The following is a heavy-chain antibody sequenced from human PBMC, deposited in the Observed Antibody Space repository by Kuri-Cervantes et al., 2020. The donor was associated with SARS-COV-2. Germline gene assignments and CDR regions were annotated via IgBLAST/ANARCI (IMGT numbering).Heavy chain of an antibody. CDR1: GYSFTSYW. V-gene: IGHV5-51*01. D-gene: IGHD1-7*01. CDR2: IYPGDSDT. Sequence: GESLKISCKGSGYSFTSYWIGWVRQMPGEGLEWMGIIYPGDSDTRYRPSFQGQVTISADKSISTAYLQWSSLKASDTAMYYCARHHKVQLELRDYWGQGTLVTVSS. CDR3: ARHHKVQLELRDY. J-gene: IGHJ4*02.